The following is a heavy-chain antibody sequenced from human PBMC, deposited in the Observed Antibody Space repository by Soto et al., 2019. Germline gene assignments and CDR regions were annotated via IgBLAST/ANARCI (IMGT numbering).Heavy chain of an antibody. CDR1: GFTFDDYA. J-gene: IGHJ6*02. CDR2: ISWNSGSI. Sequence: EVQLVESGGGLVQPGRSLRLSCAASGFTFDDYAMHWVRQAPGKGLEWVSGISWNSGSIGYADSVKGRFTISRDNAKNTLYLQMNRLRAEDTALYYCAKDMGTGTTLYYYSMDVWGQGTTVTVSS. CDR3: AKDMGTGTTLYYYSMDV. V-gene: IGHV3-9*01. D-gene: IGHD1-7*01.